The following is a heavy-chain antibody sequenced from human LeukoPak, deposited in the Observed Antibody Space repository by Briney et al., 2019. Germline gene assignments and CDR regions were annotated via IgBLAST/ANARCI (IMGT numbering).Heavy chain of an antibody. D-gene: IGHD2-15*01. J-gene: IGHJ6*03. CDR2: ISSSSSYI. CDR3: ARSGYCSGGSCYSDYYYYYMDV. V-gene: IGHV3-21*01. CDR1: GFTFSSYA. Sequence: GGSLRLSCAASGFTFSSYAMSWVRQAPGKGLEWVSSISSSSSYIYYADSVKGRFTISRDNAKNSLYLQMNSLRAEDTAVYYCARSGYCSGGSCYSDYYYYYMDVWGKGTTVTVSS.